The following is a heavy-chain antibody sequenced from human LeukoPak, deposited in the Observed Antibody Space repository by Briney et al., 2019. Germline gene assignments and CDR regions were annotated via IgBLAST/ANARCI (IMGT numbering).Heavy chain of an antibody. CDR3: ARDLGKDGYNLFAFDI. Sequence: PGGSLILSCAASGFTFSSYAMHWVRQAPGKGLEWVAVISYDGSNKYYADSVKGRFTISRDNSKNTLYLQMNSLRAEDTAVYYCARDLGKDGYNLFAFDIWGQGTMVTVSS. V-gene: IGHV3-30*04. CDR2: ISYDGSNK. CDR1: GFTFSSYA. D-gene: IGHD5-24*01. J-gene: IGHJ3*02.